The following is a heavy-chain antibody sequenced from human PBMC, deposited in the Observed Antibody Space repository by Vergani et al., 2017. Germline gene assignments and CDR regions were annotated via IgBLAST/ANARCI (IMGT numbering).Heavy chain of an antibody. CDR1: GGTFSSYA. CDR2: IIPIFGTA. D-gene: IGHD5-18*01. V-gene: IGHV1-69*01. Sequence: QVQLVQSGAGVKKPGSSVKVSCKASGGTFSSYAISWVRQAPGQGLEWMGGIIPIFGTANYAQKFQGRVTITADESTSTAYMELSRLRSDDTAVYYCARGQGVQLWSLNWFDPWGQGTLVTVSS. J-gene: IGHJ5*02. CDR3: ARGQGVQLWSLNWFDP.